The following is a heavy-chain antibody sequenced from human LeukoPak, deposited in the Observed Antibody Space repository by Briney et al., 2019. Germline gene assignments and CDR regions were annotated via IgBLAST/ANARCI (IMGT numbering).Heavy chain of an antibody. J-gene: IGHJ4*02. CDR3: AKDNSGSYRTAHFDY. CDR1: GFTFDDYA. CDR2: ISGDGGST. V-gene: IGHV3-43*02. Sequence: SAGYLRLSCAASGFTFDDYAMHWVRKAPGKGLEWVSIISGDGGSTYYADSVKGRFTISRDNAKNSLYLQMNSLRAEDMALYYCAKDNSGSYRTAHFDYWGQGTRVTVTS. D-gene: IGHD1-26*01.